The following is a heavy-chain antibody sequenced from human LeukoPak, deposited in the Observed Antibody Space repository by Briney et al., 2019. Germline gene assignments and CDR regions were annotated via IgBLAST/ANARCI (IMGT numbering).Heavy chain of an antibody. CDR3: AKDDHYYDSSGLIDY. V-gene: IGHV3-23*01. D-gene: IGHD3-22*01. CDR1: GFTFSSYA. Sequence: PGGFLRLSCAASGFTFSSYAMSWVRQAPGKGLEWVSAISGSGGSTYYADSVKGRFTISRDNSKNTLYLQMNSLRAEDTPVYYCAKDDHYYDSSGLIDYWGQGTLVTVSS. CDR2: ISGSGGST. J-gene: IGHJ4*02.